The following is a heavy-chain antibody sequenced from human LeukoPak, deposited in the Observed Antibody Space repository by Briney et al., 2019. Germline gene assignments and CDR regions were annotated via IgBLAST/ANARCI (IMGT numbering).Heavy chain of an antibody. V-gene: IGHV1-8*02. Sequence: ASVKVSCKASGYAFTSYDINWVRQATGQGLEWMGWMNPNSGNTGYAQKFQGRVTMTTDTSTSTAYMELRSLRSDDTAVYYCARPIAAAGIWYFQHWGQGTLVTVSS. J-gene: IGHJ1*01. D-gene: IGHD6-13*01. CDR3: ARPIAAAGIWYFQH. CDR1: GYAFTSYD. CDR2: MNPNSGNT.